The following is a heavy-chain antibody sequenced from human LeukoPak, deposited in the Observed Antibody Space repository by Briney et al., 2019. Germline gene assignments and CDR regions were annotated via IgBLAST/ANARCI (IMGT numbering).Heavy chain of an antibody. V-gene: IGHV1-8*01. D-gene: IGHD2-21*01. Sequence: ASVKVSSKASGYTFSDYDVNWVRQAPGQGDEGMGWMNPTSGDTGYAQKFQGRVTMTRSMSRNTAYMELSRLRSEDTAVYFCARVVMKAFYYYYMDVWGKGTTIIISS. CDR1: GYTFSDYD. CDR2: MNPTSGDT. CDR3: ARVVMKAFYYYYMDV. J-gene: IGHJ6*03.